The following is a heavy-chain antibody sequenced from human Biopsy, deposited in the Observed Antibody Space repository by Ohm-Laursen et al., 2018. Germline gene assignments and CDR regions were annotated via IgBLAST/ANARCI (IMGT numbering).Heavy chain of an antibody. V-gene: IGHV1-2*02. CDR2: INCKTGAT. CDR3: ARDPLNGHKHFDY. CDR1: SYTFTDYN. Sequence: ASVKVSCKPSSYTFTDYNIHWMRQAPGQGLEWLGYINCKTGATNSAQKFQGTVTMTRDTSLSTAYLALGSLRSADTAIYYCARDPLNGHKHFDYWGQGSLVTVSS. J-gene: IGHJ4*02. D-gene: IGHD2-8*01.